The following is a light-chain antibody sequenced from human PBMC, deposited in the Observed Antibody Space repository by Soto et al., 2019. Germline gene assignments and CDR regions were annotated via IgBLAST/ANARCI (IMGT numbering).Light chain of an antibody. CDR3: QQTFNSPPWT. CDR2: GAS. J-gene: IGKJ1*01. V-gene: IGKV1-39*01. CDR1: QSISSY. Sequence: DIQMTQSPSSLSASVGDRVTITCRASQSISSYLNWYQQKPGTAPKVLISGASSLQRGVPSRFSGSGSGTEFTLTINNLQPEDFASYFCQQTFNSPPWTFGQGTKVDVK.